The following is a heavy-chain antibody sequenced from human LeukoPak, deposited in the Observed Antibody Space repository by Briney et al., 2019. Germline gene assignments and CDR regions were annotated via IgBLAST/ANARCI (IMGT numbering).Heavy chain of an antibody. J-gene: IGHJ4*02. CDR2: INPSGGIT. V-gene: IGHV1-46*01. Sequence: ASVKVSFTASGYTFTTYHMHLVRQAPGQGLEWMGIINPSGGITSNAQKFQGRVTMTRDTSTSTVNMELSSLRAEDTAVYYCARAYYYDSSGPIHYCDYWRQGPLVTVSS. CDR1: GYTFTTYH. CDR3: ARAYYYDSSGPIHYCDY. D-gene: IGHD3-22*01.